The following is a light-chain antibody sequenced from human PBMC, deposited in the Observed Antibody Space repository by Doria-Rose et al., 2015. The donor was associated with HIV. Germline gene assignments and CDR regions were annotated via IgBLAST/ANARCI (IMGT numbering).Light chain of an antibody. J-gene: IGKJ5*01. CDR3: HQYNNWPA. CDR2: CAS. CDR1: QSVSTD. Sequence: TQSPETLSVFPGESATLSCRSSQSVSTDLAWYQHKPGQAPRLLIWCASTRDTGIPARFSGSGSGTEFTLTISSLQSEDFAIYFCHQYNNWPAFGQGTRLDIK. V-gene: IGKV3-15*01.